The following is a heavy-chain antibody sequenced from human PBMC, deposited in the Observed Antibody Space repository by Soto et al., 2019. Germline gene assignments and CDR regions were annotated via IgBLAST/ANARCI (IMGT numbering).Heavy chain of an antibody. Sequence: GRSLRLSCVAHGLRFSNYLMDCVCHATGKGLEWIGRARNDPSAPTTDHAASVRGRFTTSRDDSKNSLFLQMNSLKVEDTAVYYCAGSRPAAICRYWGQ. V-gene: IGHV3-72*01. J-gene: IGHJ4*02. D-gene: IGHD2-15*01. CDR1: GLRFSNYL. CDR3: AGSRPAAICRY. CDR2: ARNDPSAPTT.